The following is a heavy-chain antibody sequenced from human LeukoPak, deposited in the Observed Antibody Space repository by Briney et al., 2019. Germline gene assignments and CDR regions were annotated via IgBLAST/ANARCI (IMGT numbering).Heavy chain of an antibody. Sequence: SETLSLTCTVSGGSISSSSYYWGWIRQPPGKGLEWIGSIYYSGSTYYNPSLKSRVTISVDTSKNQFFLKLSSVTAADTAVYYCARDPGSYCSSTSCYGVWFDPWGQGTLVTVSS. V-gene: IGHV4-39*07. CDR1: GGSISSSSYY. CDR3: ARDPGSYCSSTSCYGVWFDP. J-gene: IGHJ5*02. CDR2: IYYSGST. D-gene: IGHD2-2*01.